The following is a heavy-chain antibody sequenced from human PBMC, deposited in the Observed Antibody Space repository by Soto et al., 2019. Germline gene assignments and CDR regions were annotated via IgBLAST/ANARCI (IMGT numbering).Heavy chain of an antibody. CDR1: GGSIRNNY. CDR3: ARLGGYYQAFDP. Sequence: SETQSLTCTVSGGSIRNNYWSWIRQPPGKGLEWVGYIYYTGTSKYNPSLKSRVTISVDSSKNQFSLKLDSVTAADTAVYYCARLGGYYQAFDPWGQGTLVTVSS. CDR2: IYYTGTS. J-gene: IGHJ5*02. D-gene: IGHD3-3*01. V-gene: IGHV4-59*08.